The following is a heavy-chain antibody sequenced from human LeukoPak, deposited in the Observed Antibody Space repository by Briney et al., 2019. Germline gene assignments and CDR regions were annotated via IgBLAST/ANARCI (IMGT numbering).Heavy chain of an antibody. CDR2: INQDGSGK. V-gene: IGHV3-7*01. CDR1: GLTFSSCW. CDR3: ARDPDHGALDF. D-gene: IGHD4-17*01. J-gene: IGHJ4*02. Sequence: GGSLRLSCAASGLTFSSCWMSWVRQAPGKGLEWVADINQDGSGKFYVDSMKGRFTVSRDNAKNSLHLQMNSLRAEDTAVYYCARDPDHGALDFWGQGTLVTVSS.